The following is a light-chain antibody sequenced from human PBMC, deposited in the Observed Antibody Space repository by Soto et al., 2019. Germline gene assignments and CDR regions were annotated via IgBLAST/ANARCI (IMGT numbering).Light chain of an antibody. CDR2: AAS. V-gene: IGKV1-27*01. CDR3: QKYNCALLVT. Sequence: DIQMTQSPSSLSASVGDRVTITCRASQGISNYLAWYQQKPGKVPKLLIYAASTLQSGVPSRFSGSGSGTDFTLTISSLQPEDVATYYCQKYNCALLVTFGPGTKVDIK. CDR1: QGISNY. J-gene: IGKJ3*01.